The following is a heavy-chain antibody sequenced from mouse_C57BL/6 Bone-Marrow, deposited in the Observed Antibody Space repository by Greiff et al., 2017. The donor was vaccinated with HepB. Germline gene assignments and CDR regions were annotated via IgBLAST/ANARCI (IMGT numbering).Heavy chain of an antibody. CDR1: GYTFTSYG. J-gene: IGHJ3*01. CDR3: AREGKLGPAWFAY. Sequence: VKLVESGAELARPGASVKLSCKASGYTFTSYGISWVKQRTGQGLEWIGEIYPRSGNTYYNEKFKGKATLTADKSSSTAYMELRSLTSEDSAVYFCAREGKLGPAWFAYWGQGTLVTVSA. D-gene: IGHD4-1*01. V-gene: IGHV1-81*01. CDR2: IYPRSGNT.